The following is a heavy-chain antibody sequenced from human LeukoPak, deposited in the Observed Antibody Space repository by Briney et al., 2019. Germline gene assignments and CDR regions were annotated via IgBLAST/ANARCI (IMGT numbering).Heavy chain of an antibody. V-gene: IGHV4-4*07. CDR3: ARHISSGGTYAHFDY. Sequence: ETSETLSLTCTVSGGSISSYYWSWIRQPAGKGLEWIGRIYTSGSTNYNPSLKSRVTMSVDTSKNQFSLKLSSVTAADTAVYYCARHISSGGTYAHFDYWGQGTLVTVSS. D-gene: IGHD1-26*01. CDR2: IYTSGST. J-gene: IGHJ4*02. CDR1: GGSISSYY.